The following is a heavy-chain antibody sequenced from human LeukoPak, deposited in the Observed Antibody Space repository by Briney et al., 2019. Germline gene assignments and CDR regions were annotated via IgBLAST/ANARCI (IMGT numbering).Heavy chain of an antibody. CDR1: GYTFTSYD. V-gene: IGHV1-8*01. CDR3: ARTLNYYYYYYMDV. J-gene: IGHJ6*03. Sequence: ASVKVSCKASGYTFTSYDINWVRQATGQGLEWMGWMNPNSGNTDYAQKFQGRVTMTRNTSISTAYMELSSLRSEDTAVYYCARTLNYYYYYYMDVWGKGTTVTVSS. CDR2: MNPNSGNT.